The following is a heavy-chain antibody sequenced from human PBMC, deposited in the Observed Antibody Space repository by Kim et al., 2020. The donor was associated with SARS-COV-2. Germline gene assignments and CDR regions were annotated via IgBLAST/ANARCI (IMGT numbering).Heavy chain of an antibody. CDR1: GFTFSSYG. Sequence: GGSLRLSCAASGFTFSSYGMHWVRQAPGKGLEWVAVIWYDGSNKYYADSVKGRFTISRDNSKNTLYLQMNSLRAEDTAVYYCARDRSYYGSGTVLGYYFDYWGQGTLVTVSS. CDR3: ARDRSYYGSGTVLGYYFDY. J-gene: IGHJ4*02. CDR2: IWYDGSNK. D-gene: IGHD3-10*01. V-gene: IGHV3-33*01.